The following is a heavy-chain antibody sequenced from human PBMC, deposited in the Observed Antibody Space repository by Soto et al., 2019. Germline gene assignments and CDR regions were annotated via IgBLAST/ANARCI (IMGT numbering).Heavy chain of an antibody. V-gene: IGHV3-23*01. D-gene: IGHD6-19*01. J-gene: IGHJ1*01. CDR2: ISGSGDST. CDR1: GFTFSSYV. CDR3: AKGVPGIAVAGTGYFQH. Sequence: DVQLLESGGGLVQPGGSLRLSCAASGFTFSSYVMSWVRQAPGKGLEWVSGISGSGDSTYYADSVKGRFTISRDNSKNWLYLQMNCLRAEDTAVYYCAKGVPGIAVAGTGYFQHWGQGTLVTVSS.